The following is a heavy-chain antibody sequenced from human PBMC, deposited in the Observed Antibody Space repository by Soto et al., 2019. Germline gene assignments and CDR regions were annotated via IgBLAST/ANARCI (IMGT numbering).Heavy chain of an antibody. V-gene: IGHV3-30*03. D-gene: IGHD4-4*01. CDR2: ISYDGSNK. CDR3: ARDGSTVTFGDLDY. CDR1: GFTFSSYG. Sequence: GGSLRLSCAASGFTFSSYGMHWVRQAPGKGLEWVAVISYDGSNKYYADSVKGRFTISRDNSKNTLYLQMNSLRAEDTAVYYCARDGSTVTFGDLDYWGQGTLVTVSS. J-gene: IGHJ4*02.